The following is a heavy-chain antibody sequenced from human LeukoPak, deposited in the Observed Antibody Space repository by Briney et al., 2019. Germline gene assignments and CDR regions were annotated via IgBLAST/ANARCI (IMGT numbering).Heavy chain of an antibody. Sequence: PSETLSLTCTVSGGSISSHYWSWIRQPPGKGLEWIGYIYTSGSTNYNPSLKSRVTISVDTSKNQFSLKLSSVTAADTAVYYCARLVGGGSGRYYYYYMDVWGKGTTVTVSS. V-gene: IGHV4-4*09. J-gene: IGHJ6*03. CDR1: GGSISSHY. CDR2: IYTSGST. D-gene: IGHD3-10*01. CDR3: ARLVGGGSGRYYYYYMDV.